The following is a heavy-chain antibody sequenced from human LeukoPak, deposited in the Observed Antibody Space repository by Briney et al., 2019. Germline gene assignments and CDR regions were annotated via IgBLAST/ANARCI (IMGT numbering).Heavy chain of an antibody. Sequence: ASVKVSCKASGYTFTGYYMHWVRQAPGQGLEWMGWINPNSGGTNYAQKFQGRVTMTRDTSISAAYMELSRLRFDDTAMYYCARLYSGSSITNDYWGQGTLVTVSS. CDR2: INPNSGGT. CDR3: ARLYSGSSITNDY. CDR1: GYTFTGYY. D-gene: IGHD5-12*01. J-gene: IGHJ4*02. V-gene: IGHV1-2*02.